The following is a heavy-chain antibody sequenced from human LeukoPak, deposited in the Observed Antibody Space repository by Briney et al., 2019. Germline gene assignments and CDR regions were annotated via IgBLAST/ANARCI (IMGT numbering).Heavy chain of an antibody. J-gene: IGHJ3*02. V-gene: IGHV3-15*01. Sequence: GGSLRLSCAASGFTFSNAWMSWVRQAPGKGLEWGGRIKSKTDGGTTDYAAPVKGRFTISRDDSKNTLYLQMNSLKTEDTAVYYCTTVTPTYYCDSSGYPDAFDIWGQGTMVTVSS. D-gene: IGHD3-22*01. CDR1: GFTFSNAW. CDR2: IKSKTDGGTT. CDR3: TTVTPTYYCDSSGYPDAFDI.